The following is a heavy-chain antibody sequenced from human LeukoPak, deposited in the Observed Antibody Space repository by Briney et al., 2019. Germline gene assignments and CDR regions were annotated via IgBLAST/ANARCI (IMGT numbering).Heavy chain of an antibody. D-gene: IGHD2-15*01. CDR2: IYYSGST. CDR3: ARDNGGSLYYFDY. Sequence: PSEALSLTCTVSGGSISSGGYYWSWIRQHPGKGLEWIGYIYYSGSTYYNPSLKSRVTISVDTSKNQFSLKLSSVTAADTAVYYCARDNGGSLYYFDYWGQGTLVTVSS. V-gene: IGHV4-31*03. CDR1: GGSISSGGYY. J-gene: IGHJ4*02.